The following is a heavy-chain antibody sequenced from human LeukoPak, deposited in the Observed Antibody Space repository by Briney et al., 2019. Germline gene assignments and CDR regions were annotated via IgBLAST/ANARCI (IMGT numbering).Heavy chain of an antibody. CDR1: GGSFNDYY. D-gene: IGHD1-26*01. Sequence: TSETLSLTCTVSGGSFNDYYWTWIRQAPGKGLEWIGYIFYNGNINYNPSLKSRVTISVDTSKNQFSLRLTSVTAADTASYYCARLTREDGMDVWGQGTTVTVSS. J-gene: IGHJ6*02. V-gene: IGHV4-59*01. CDR2: IFYNGNI. CDR3: ARLTREDGMDV.